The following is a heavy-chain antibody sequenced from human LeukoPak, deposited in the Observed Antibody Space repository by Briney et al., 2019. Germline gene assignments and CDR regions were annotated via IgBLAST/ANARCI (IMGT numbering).Heavy chain of an antibody. CDR3: ASLLPYCSGGGCYYYYGVDV. CDR2: ISSSSSYI. J-gene: IGHJ6*02. V-gene: IGHV3-21*01. Sequence: GGSLRLSYAASGFTFSSYSMNWVRQAPGKGLEWVSSISSSSSYIYYADPVKGRFTISRDDAKNSLYLQMNSLRAEDTAVYYCASLLPYCSGGGCYYYYGVDVWGQGTTVTVSS. CDR1: GFTFSSYS. D-gene: IGHD2-15*01.